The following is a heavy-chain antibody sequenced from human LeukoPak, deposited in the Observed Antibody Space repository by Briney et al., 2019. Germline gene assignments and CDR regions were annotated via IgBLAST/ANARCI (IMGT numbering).Heavy chain of an antibody. CDR2: VHSDGSYT. Sequence: GGSLRLSCAASGFTFSNYWMHWVRQAPGKGLMWVSRVHSDGSYTNYADSVKGRFTISRDNSKNTLYLQMNSLRAEDTAVYYCAKDLQQWLFDYWGQGTLVTVSS. J-gene: IGHJ4*02. D-gene: IGHD6-19*01. CDR3: AKDLQQWLFDY. CDR1: GFTFSNYW. V-gene: IGHV3-74*01.